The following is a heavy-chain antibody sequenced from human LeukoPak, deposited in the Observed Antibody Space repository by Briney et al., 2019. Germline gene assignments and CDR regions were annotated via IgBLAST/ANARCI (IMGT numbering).Heavy chain of an antibody. CDR1: GFTISSNY. D-gene: IGHD5-12*01. J-gene: IGHJ3*02. CDR2: IYSGGST. V-gene: IGHV3-53*01. CDR3: ARDGSPDAFDI. Sequence: PGGSLILSCAASGFTISSNYMSWGRQAPGKGLEWVSVIYSGGSTYYADSVKGRFTISRDNSKNTLYLQMNSLRAEDTAVYYCARDGSPDAFDIWGQGTMVTVSS.